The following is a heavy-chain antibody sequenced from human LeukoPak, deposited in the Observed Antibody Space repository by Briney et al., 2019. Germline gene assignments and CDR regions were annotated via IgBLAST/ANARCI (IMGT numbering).Heavy chain of an antibody. CDR2: IYHSGII. CDR1: GFTFTSYW. Sequence: PGGSLRLSCAASGFTFTSYWMYWVRQAPGKGLEWIGEIYHSGIINYNPSLRSRVTISVDKSKNQFSLNLSSVTAADTAVYYCARKDWNDVRAFDIWGQGTMVTVSS. CDR3: ARKDWNDVRAFDI. V-gene: IGHV4-4*02. D-gene: IGHD1-1*01. J-gene: IGHJ3*02.